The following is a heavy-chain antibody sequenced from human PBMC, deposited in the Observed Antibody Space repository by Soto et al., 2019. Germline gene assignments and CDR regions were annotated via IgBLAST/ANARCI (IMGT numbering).Heavy chain of an antibody. D-gene: IGHD2-21*01. J-gene: IGHJ5*02. CDR3: AKGRDNRSGDRFNWFDP. Sequence: QVHLVQSGAEVKKPGASVKVSCKVSGYSVTKLSMHWVRQAPGKGLEWMGGFDPEDGQIIYAQEFQGRVTMTEDTSTSTAYMELSSLTSEDTAVYYCAKGRDNRSGDRFNWFDPWGQGSLVTVSS. V-gene: IGHV1-24*01. CDR2: FDPEDGQI. CDR1: GYSVTKLS.